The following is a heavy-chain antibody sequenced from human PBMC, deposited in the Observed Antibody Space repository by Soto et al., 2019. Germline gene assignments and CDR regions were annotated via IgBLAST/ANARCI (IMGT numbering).Heavy chain of an antibody. CDR3: AKNADFWGWGMDV. V-gene: IGHV3-23*01. D-gene: IGHD3-3*01. J-gene: IGHJ6*02. CDR1: GFTFNTYA. CDR2: ISSSGDGT. Sequence: GGSLRLSCAASGFTFNTYAMTWVRQAPGKGLEWVSIISSSGDGTYYVDSVKGRFTISRDNSRNTLNLQMNNLRAEDTAVYYCAKNADFWGWGMDVWGQGTTVTVSS.